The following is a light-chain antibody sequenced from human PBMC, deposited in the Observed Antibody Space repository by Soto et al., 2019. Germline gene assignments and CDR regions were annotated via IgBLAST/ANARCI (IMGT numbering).Light chain of an antibody. CDR2: DAS. CDR3: QQRSNWPT. V-gene: IGKV3-11*01. Sequence: EIVLTQSPATLSVSRGERATLSCRTSQSVSSYLAWYQHKPGQAPRLLIYDASNRATGIPARFSGSGSGTDFTLTISSLEPEDFAVYYCQQRSNWPTFGQGTRLEIK. CDR1: QSVSSY. J-gene: IGKJ5*01.